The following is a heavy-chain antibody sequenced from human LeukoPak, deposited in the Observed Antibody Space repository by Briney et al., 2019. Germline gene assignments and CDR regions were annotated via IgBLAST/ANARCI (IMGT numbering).Heavy chain of an antibody. CDR1: GGSISSYY. D-gene: IGHD5-24*01. V-gene: IGHV4-59*01. CDR2: IYYSGST. Sequence: SETLSLTCTVSGGSISSYYWSWIRQPPGKGLEWIGYIYYSGSTNYNPSLKSRVTISVDTSKNQFSLKPSSVTAADTAVYYCASQDGYNIFDPWGQGTLVTVSS. J-gene: IGHJ5*02. CDR3: ASQDGYNIFDP.